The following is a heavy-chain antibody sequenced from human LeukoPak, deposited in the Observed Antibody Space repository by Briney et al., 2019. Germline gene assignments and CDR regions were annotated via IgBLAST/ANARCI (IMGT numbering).Heavy chain of an antibody. V-gene: IGHV3-23*01. Sequence: GGSLRLSCAVSGFTFSKAWMSWVRLAPGKGLGWVSSIDDSGETTYYADSVKGRFTISRDNSKNTLYLQMNSLRAEDTALYYCARARDYGGNAIFFDYWGQGTLVTVSS. CDR1: GFTFSKAW. J-gene: IGHJ4*02. D-gene: IGHD4-23*01. CDR3: ARARDYGGNAIFFDY. CDR2: IDDSGETT.